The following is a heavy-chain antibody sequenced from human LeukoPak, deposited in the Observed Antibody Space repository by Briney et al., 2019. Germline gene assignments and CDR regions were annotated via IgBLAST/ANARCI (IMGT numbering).Heavy chain of an antibody. CDR2: IKEDGSEK. CDR3: AKDGFAHYDSSGYADY. Sequence: GGSLRLSCAASGFTFSRSWMNWVRQAPGKGLEWVASIKEDGSEKYYVDSVKGRFTISRDNSKNTLYLQMNSLRAEDTAMYYCAKDGFAHYDSSGYADYWGQGTLVTVSS. J-gene: IGHJ4*02. D-gene: IGHD3-22*01. CDR1: GFTFSRSW. V-gene: IGHV3-7*01.